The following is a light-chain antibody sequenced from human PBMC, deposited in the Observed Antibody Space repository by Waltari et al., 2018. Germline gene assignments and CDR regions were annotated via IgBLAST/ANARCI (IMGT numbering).Light chain of an antibody. Sequence: QSVLTQPPSASGTPGQRVTLSCSGNSSNIGGNYVCWYQQVPGTAPKLLIHRDDQRPSGVPDRFSGSKSGTSASLAISGLRSEDESDYHCATWDDSLGGVVFGGGTKLTVL. CDR3: ATWDDSLGGVV. CDR1: SSNIGGNY. V-gene: IGLV1-47*01. J-gene: IGLJ2*01. CDR2: RDD.